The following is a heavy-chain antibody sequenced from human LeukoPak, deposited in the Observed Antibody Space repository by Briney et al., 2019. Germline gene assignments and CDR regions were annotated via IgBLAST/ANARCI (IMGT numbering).Heavy chain of an antibody. CDR2: INSGADDI. Sequence: PGGSLGLSCAASGFSFSLYAMNWVRQAPGKGLEWISYINSGADDIHYAASVRGRFTISRDDAGNTLFLQLSRLRAEDTAVYYCARDTIQPGLIDDWGQGTLVTVSS. CDR1: GFSFSLYA. D-gene: IGHD2-2*01. CDR3: ARDTIQPGLIDD. V-gene: IGHV3-21*05. J-gene: IGHJ4*02.